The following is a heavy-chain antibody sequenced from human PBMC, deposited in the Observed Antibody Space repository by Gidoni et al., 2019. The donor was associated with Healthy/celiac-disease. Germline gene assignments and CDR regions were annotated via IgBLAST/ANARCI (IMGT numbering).Heavy chain of an antibody. J-gene: IGHJ6*02. V-gene: IGHV3-21*01. CDR2: ISSSSSYI. CDR1: GFTFGSYS. Sequence: EVQLVESGGGLVKPGGSLRLSCADSGFTFGSYSMNWVRQAPGKGLEWVSSISSSSSYIYYADSVKGRFTISRDNAKNSLYLQMNSLRAEDTAVYYCARVGIYGDRDYYYYGMDVWGQGTTVTVSS. D-gene: IGHD4-17*01. CDR3: ARVGIYGDRDYYYYGMDV.